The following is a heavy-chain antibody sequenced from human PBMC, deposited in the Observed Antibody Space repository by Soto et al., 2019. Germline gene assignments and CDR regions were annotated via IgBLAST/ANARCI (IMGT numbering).Heavy chain of an antibody. CDR1: GFTFSSYA. CDR3: ARPLWRDDYNWGYFDL. V-gene: IGHV3-30-3*01. J-gene: IGHJ2*01. Sequence: PGGSLRLSCGASGFTFSSYAMHWVRQAPGKGLEWVAVISYDGSNKYYADSVKGRFTISRDNSKNTLYLQMNSLRAEDTAVYYCARPLWRDDYNWGYFDLWGRGTLVTVSS. D-gene: IGHD4-4*01. CDR2: ISYDGSNK.